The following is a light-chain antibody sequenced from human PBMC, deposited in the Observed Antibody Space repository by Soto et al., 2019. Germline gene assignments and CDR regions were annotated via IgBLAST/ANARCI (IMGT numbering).Light chain of an antibody. Sequence: QSALTQPPSASGSPGQSVTISCTGTSSDVGGYDYVSWYQQHPGKAPKLMIYEVTKRPSGVSNRFSGSKSGNTASLTISGLQAEAEADYYSSSYPSSSTYVFGTGTKVTVL. CDR2: EVT. V-gene: IGLV2-14*01. J-gene: IGLJ1*01. CDR1: SSDVGGYDY. CDR3: SSYPSSSTYV.